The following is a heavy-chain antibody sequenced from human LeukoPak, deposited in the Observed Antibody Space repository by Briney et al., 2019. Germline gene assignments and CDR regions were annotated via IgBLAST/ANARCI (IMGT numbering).Heavy chain of an antibody. CDR2: IYYSGST. V-gene: IGHV4-59*12. Sequence: SETLSLTCTVSGGSISTYYWSWIPQPPGKGLEWIGYIYYSGSTNYNPSLKSRVAMSLDTSKNQFSLKLSSVTAADTAVYYCARGYYYGSGSPQFDYWGQGTLVTVSS. CDR1: GGSISTYY. J-gene: IGHJ4*02. CDR3: ARGYYYGSGSPQFDY. D-gene: IGHD3-10*01.